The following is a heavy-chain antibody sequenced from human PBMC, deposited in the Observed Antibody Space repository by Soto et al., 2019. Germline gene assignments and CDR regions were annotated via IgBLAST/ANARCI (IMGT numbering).Heavy chain of an antibody. D-gene: IGHD6-13*01. J-gene: IGHJ4*02. CDR1: GCSISSYY. Sequence: SETLSLTCTFSGCSISSYYWSWIRQPPGKGLEWIGYIYYSGSTNYNPSLKSRVTISVDTSKNQFSLKLSSVTAADTAVYYCARGNREQLVPNFDYWGQGTLVTVSS. CDR3: ARGNREQLVPNFDY. CDR2: IYYSGST. V-gene: IGHV4-59*08.